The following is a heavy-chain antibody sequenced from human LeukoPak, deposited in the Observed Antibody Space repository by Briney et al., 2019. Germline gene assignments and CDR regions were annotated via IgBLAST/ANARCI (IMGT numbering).Heavy chain of an antibody. CDR3: AREGNYDFWSGYLKDSYYGMDV. J-gene: IGHJ6*02. CDR2: ISSSSSYI. Sequence: GRSLRLSCAASGFTFSSYSMNWVRQAPGKGLEWVSSISSSSSYIYYADSVKGRFTISRDNAKNSLYLQMNSLRAEDTAVYYCAREGNYDFWSGYLKDSYYGMDVWGQGATVTVS. CDR1: GFTFSSYS. V-gene: IGHV3-21*01. D-gene: IGHD3-3*01.